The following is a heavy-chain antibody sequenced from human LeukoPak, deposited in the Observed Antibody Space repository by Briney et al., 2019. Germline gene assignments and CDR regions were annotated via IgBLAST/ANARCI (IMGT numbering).Heavy chain of an antibody. J-gene: IGHJ4*02. V-gene: IGHV4-30-2*01. D-gene: IGHD2-15*01. CDR2: IYHSGST. CDR3: ARGLTPRGAHWDY. CDR1: GGSISSGGYS. Sequence: PSETLSLTCAVSGGSISSGGYSWSWIRQPPGKGLEWIGYIYHSGSTYYNPSLKSRVTISVDRSKNQFSLKLSSVTAADTAVYYCARGLTPRGAHWDYWGQGTLVTVSS.